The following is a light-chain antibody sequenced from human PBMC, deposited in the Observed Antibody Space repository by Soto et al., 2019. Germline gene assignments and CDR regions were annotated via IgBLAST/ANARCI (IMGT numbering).Light chain of an antibody. J-gene: IGLJ1*01. CDR2: EVN. Sequence: QSVLTQPASVSGSPGQSITISCTGTSSDVGAYNHVSWYQQHPGKAPKLMIYEVNSRPSGVSNRFSGSKSGNTASLTISGLQAEDEADYYCNSYTTSRTYVFGTGTKVTVL. CDR3: NSYTTSRTYV. CDR1: SSDVGAYNH. V-gene: IGLV2-14*01.